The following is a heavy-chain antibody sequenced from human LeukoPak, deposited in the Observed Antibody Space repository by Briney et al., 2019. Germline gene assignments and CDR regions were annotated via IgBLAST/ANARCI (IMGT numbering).Heavy chain of an antibody. J-gene: IGHJ4*02. Sequence: GGSLRLSCAASGFTFDDYAMHWVRQAPGRGLEWVSSVDGGGGGTYYADSVKGRFTICRDNSKETLYLHMNGLRAEDTAVYFCAKQSAGSAAWYSLHYDFWGQGTLVTVSS. CDR1: GFTFDDYA. D-gene: IGHD6-13*01. V-gene: IGHV3-23*01. CDR2: VDGGGGGT. CDR3: AKQSAGSAAWYSLHYDF.